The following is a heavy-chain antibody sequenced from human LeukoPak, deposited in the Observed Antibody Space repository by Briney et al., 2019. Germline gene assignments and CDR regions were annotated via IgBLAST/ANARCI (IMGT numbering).Heavy chain of an antibody. CDR2: ISSSSTI. CDR3: ARDRPGQPYPMDV. V-gene: IGHV3-48*01. J-gene: IGHJ6*04. CDR1: GFTFSSYS. D-gene: IGHD1-14*01. Sequence: GGSLRLSCAASGFTFSSYSMNWVRQAPGKGLEWVSYISSSSTIYYADSVKGRFTISRDNAKNSLYLQMNSLRAEDTAVYYCARDRPGQPYPMDVWGKGTTVTVSS.